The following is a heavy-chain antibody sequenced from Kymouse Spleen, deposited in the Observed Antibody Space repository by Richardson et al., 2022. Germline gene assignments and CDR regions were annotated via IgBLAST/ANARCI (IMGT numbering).Heavy chain of an antibody. CDR2: IYPGDSDT. CDR1: GYSFTSYW. J-gene: IGHJ3*02. Sequence: EVQLVQSGAEVKKPGESLKISCKGSGYSFTSYWIGWVRQMPGKGLEWMGIIYPGDSDTRYSPSFQGQVTISADKSISTAYLQWSSLKASDTAMYYCARQDIVLMVYARWDAFDIWGQGTMVTVSS. D-gene: IGHD2-8*01. CDR3: ARQDIVLMVYARWDAFDI. V-gene: IGHV5-51*01.